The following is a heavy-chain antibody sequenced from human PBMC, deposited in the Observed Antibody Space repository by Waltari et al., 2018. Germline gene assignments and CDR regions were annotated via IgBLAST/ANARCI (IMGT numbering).Heavy chain of an antibody. CDR2: IKQDGSEK. J-gene: IGHJ6*02. CDR3: ARDLGQQLAYYYYYGMDV. Sequence: EVQLVESGGGMVQPGGSLRLSCAASGFTFSSYWMSWVRPAPGQGLEWVANIKQDGSEKYYVDSVKCRFTISRDNAKNSLYLQMNSLRAEDTAVYYCARDLGQQLAYYYYYGMDVWGQGTTVTVSS. V-gene: IGHV3-7*01. CDR1: GFTFSSYW. D-gene: IGHD6-13*01.